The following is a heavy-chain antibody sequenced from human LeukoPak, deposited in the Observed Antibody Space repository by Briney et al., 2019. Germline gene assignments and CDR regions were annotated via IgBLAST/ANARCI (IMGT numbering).Heavy chain of an antibody. CDR3: ARDRYGYDSAPFFYYFDY. CDR2: ISSSSSYI. CDR1: GFTFSSYS. Sequence: GGSLRLSCAASGFTFSSYSMNWVRQAPGKGLEWVSSISSSSSYIYYADSVKGRFTISRDNAKNSLYLQMNSLRAEDTAVYYCARDRYGYDSAPFFYYFDYWGQGTLVTVSS. J-gene: IGHJ4*02. V-gene: IGHV3-21*01. D-gene: IGHD5-12*01.